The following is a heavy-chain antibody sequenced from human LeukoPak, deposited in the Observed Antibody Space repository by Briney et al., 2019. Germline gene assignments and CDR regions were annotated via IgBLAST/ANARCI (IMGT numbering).Heavy chain of an antibody. D-gene: IGHD1-7*01. V-gene: IGHV3-7*01. CDR2: IREDGREK. CDR3: ARGELRLGDAFDI. J-gene: IGHJ3*02. Sequence: GGSLRLSCETSGFIFTNYWMSWIRQASGKRPEWVANIREDGREKKYVDSVEGRFTISRDNARKSIYLQMNSLRGEDTAVYYCARGELRLGDAFDIWGQGTMVTVSS. CDR1: GFIFTNYW.